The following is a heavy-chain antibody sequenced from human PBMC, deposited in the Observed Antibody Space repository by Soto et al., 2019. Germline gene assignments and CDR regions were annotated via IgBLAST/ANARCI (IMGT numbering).Heavy chain of an antibody. J-gene: IGHJ6*02. CDR1: GGTFSSYA. CDR2: IIPIFGTA. D-gene: IGHD6-19*01. CDR3: ARGSGLYDYYYYGMDV. Sequence: SVKVSCKASGGTFSSYAISWVRQAPGQGLEWMGGIIPIFGTANYAQKFQGRVTITADESTSTAYMELSSLRSEDTAVYYCARGSGLYDYYYYGMDVWGQGTTVTVSS. V-gene: IGHV1-69*13.